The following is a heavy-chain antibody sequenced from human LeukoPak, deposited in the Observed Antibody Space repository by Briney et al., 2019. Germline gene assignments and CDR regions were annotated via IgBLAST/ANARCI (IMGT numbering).Heavy chain of an antibody. D-gene: IGHD6-19*01. CDR1: GFIFSSLA. CDR3: AKDQTRDSGWSFDY. CDR2: ISTNGGST. J-gene: IGHJ4*02. Sequence: GGSLRLSCSASGFIFSSLAMHWVRQAPGKGLEYVSAISTNGGSTFYADSVKGRFTISRDNSKKTLYLQMNSLRVEDTALYYCAKDQTRDSGWSFDYWGQGSLVTVSS. V-gene: IGHV3-64*04.